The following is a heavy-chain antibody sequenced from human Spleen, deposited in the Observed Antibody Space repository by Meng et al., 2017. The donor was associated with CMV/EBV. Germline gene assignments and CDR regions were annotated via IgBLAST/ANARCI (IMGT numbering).Heavy chain of an antibody. Sequence: SETLSLTCSVSGGSISGHYWTWIRHPPGKGLEWIGYIYYTGSTSYNPSLKSRIAISVDTSKNNFSLRLRSVTAADTAVYYCAKMDRYDFWMDVWGQGTTVTVSS. CDR2: IYYTGST. D-gene: IGHD3-3*01. CDR1: GGSISGHY. V-gene: IGHV4-59*11. J-gene: IGHJ6*02. CDR3: AKMDRYDFWMDV.